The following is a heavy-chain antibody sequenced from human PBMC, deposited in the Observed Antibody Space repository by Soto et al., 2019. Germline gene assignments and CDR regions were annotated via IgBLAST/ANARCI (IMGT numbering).Heavy chain of an antibody. D-gene: IGHD2-8*01. CDR2: ISGPSIYI. V-gene: IGHV3-21*01. Sequence: EVQLVESGGGLVKPGGSLSLSCVASGFTFSGYSINWVRQAPGKGLEWVSYISGPSIYIYYADSVKGRFTISRDNAKSAVYLQINSLRAEDTAVYYCARGFRNGFNVWGQGTTVSVSS. CDR1: GFTFSGYS. J-gene: IGHJ6*02. CDR3: ARGFRNGFNV.